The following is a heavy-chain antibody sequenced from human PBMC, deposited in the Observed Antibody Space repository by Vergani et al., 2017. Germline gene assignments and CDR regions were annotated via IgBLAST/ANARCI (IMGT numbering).Heavy chain of an antibody. CDR3: AKDGRSWFVALVNWFDP. V-gene: IGHV3-23*01. J-gene: IGHJ5*02. D-gene: IGHD3-10*01. CDR1: GFTFSSYA. Sequence: EVQLLESGGGLVQPGGSLRLSCAASGFTFSSYAMSWVRQAPGKGLEWVSAISGSGGSTYYADSVKGRFTISRDNSKNTLYLQMNSLRAEDTAVYYYAKDGRSWFVALVNWFDPWGQGTLVTVSS. CDR2: ISGSGGST.